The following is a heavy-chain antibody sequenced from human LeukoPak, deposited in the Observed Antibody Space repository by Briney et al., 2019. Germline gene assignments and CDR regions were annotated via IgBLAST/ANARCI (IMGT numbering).Heavy chain of an antibody. CDR1: GGSISSSSYY. Sequence: SETLSLTCTVSGGSISSSSYYWGWIRQPPGKGLEWIGSIYYSGSTYYNPSLKSRVTISVDTSKNQFSLKLSSVTAADTAVYYCARDRVAGGTGAFDIWGQGTMVTVSS. J-gene: IGHJ3*02. CDR3: ARDRVAGGTGAFDI. CDR2: IYYSGST. D-gene: IGHD1-1*01. V-gene: IGHV4-39*07.